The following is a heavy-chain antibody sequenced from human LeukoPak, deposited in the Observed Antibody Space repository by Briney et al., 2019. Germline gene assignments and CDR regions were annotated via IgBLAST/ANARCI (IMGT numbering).Heavy chain of an antibody. CDR2: ISAYNGNT. D-gene: IGHD6-13*01. V-gene: IGHV1-18*04. J-gene: IGHJ5*02. CDR3: ALIAAAGYFDP. CDR1: GYTFTSYG. Sequence: ASVKVSCKASGYTFTSYGISWVRQAPGQGLEWMGWISAYNGNTNYAQKLQGSVTMTTDTSTSTAYMELRSLRSDDTAVYYCALIAAAGYFDPWGQGTLVTVSS.